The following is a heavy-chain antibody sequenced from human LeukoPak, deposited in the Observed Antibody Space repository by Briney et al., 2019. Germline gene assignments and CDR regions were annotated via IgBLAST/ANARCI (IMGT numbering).Heavy chain of an antibody. CDR2: INPNGGGT. CDR1: GYTFTGYY. V-gene: IGHV1-2*06. J-gene: IGHJ5*02. Sequence: ASVKVSCKASGYTFTGYYMHWVRQAPGQGLEWMGRINPNGGGTNYAQKFQGRVTMTRDTSISTAYMELSRLRSDDTTVCYCARGELVGLGATSAGWFDPWGQGTLVTVSS. CDR3: ARGELVGLGATSAGWFDP. D-gene: IGHD1-26*01.